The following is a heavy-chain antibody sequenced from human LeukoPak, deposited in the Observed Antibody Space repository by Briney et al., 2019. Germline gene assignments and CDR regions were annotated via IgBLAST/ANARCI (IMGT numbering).Heavy chain of an antibody. Sequence: SETLSLTCTVSGDSISSGDYYWSWIRQPPGKGLEWIGYIYYSGSTYYNPSLKSRVTISVDTSKNQFSLKLSSVTAADTAVYYCARLRDDFWSAVGGDWGQGTLVTVSS. V-gene: IGHV4-30-4*01. CDR1: GDSISSGDYY. J-gene: IGHJ4*02. CDR2: IYYSGST. CDR3: ARLRDDFWSAVGGD. D-gene: IGHD3-3*01.